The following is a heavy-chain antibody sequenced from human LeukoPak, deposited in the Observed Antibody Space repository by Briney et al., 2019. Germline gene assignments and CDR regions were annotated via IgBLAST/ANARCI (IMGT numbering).Heavy chain of an antibody. V-gene: IGHV1-46*01. CDR3: ARGPYSSGWLLENWLDP. CDR2: INPSGGST. D-gene: IGHD6-19*01. CDR1: GYTFTSYY. J-gene: IGHJ5*02. Sequence: ASVKVSCKASGYTFTSYYMHWVRQAPGQGLEWMGIINPSGGSTSYAQKFQGRVTMTRDTSTSTVYMELSSLRSEDTAVYYCARGPYSSGWLLENWLDPWGQGTLVTVSS.